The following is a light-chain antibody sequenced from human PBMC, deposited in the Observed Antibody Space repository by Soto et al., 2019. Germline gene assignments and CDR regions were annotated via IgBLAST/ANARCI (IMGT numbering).Light chain of an antibody. CDR1: QTIYSN. J-gene: IGKJ1*01. V-gene: IGKV3-20*01. CDR2: GAS. Sequence: EIVMTQSPATRSVSAAERATLSCRAGQTIYSNVAWYQQRPGQAPRLVIYGASSRAAGIPDRLSGSGSGTGFTLTISRLEPEDFAVYYCQQYGSSPETYGQGTKV. CDR3: QQYGSSPET.